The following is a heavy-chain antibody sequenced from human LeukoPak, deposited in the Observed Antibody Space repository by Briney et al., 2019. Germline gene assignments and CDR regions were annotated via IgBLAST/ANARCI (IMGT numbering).Heavy chain of an antibody. V-gene: IGHV3-48*01. D-gene: IGHD1-1*01. CDR2: ISSSSSTI. Sequence: GGSLRLSCAASGFTFSSYSMNWVRQAPGKGLEWVSYISSSSSTIYYADSVKGRFTISRDNAKNSLYLQMNSLRAEDTAVYFCASGELDSLYYFDYWGQGTLVTVSS. J-gene: IGHJ4*02. CDR1: GFTFSSYS. CDR3: ASGELDSLYYFDY.